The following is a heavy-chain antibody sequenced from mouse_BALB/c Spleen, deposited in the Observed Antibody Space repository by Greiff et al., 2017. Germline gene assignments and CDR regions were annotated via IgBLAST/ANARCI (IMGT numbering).Heavy chain of an antibody. CDR3: APQLGRHPFAY. J-gene: IGHJ3*01. D-gene: IGHD3-1*01. V-gene: IGHV3-2*02. CDR2: ISYSGST. CDR1: GYSITSDYA. Sequence: VQLQQSGPGLVKPSQSLSFSCTVTGYSITSDYAWYWSRQFPGNLLEWMGYISYSGSTSYNPSLKSRISITRDTSKNQFFLQLNSVTTEDTATYNCAPQLGRHPFAYWGQGTLVTVSA.